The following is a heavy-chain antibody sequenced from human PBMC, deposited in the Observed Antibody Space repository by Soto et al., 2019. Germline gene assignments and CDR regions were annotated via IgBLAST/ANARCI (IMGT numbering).Heavy chain of an antibody. V-gene: IGHV1-18*01. J-gene: IGHJ6*02. Sequence: QVQLVQSGAEVKKPGASVKVSCKASGYTFTSYGITWVRQAPGQGLELMGWLSAYNGNTNNAQQLQGRVTMTTDTSTSPAYMELRSLRAHDAAVYYCSRETRYSSSWSASYYYGMDVWGQGTKVTVSS. CDR2: LSAYNGNT. CDR3: SRETRYSSSWSASYYYGMDV. D-gene: IGHD6-13*01. CDR1: GYTFTSYG.